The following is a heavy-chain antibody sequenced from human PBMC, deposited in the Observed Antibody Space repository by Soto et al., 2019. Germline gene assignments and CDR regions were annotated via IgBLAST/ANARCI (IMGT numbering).Heavy chain of an antibody. J-gene: IGHJ6*03. CDR1: GGSISSYY. V-gene: IGHV4-59*08. D-gene: IGHD3-3*01. CDR2: IYYSGST. CDR3: ARVTIFGVAQSYMDV. Sequence: SETLSLTCTVSGGSISSYYWSWIRQPPGKGLEWIGYIYYSGSTNYNPSLKSRVTISVDTSKNQFSLKLSSVTAADTAVYYCARVTIFGVAQSYMDVWGKGTTVTVSS.